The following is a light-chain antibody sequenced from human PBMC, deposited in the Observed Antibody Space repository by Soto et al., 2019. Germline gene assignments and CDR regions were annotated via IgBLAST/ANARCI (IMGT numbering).Light chain of an antibody. V-gene: IGKV3-20*01. CDR3: QHYGSTPRT. J-gene: IGKJ1*01. CDR2: GAS. CDR1: QSVCSRC. Sequence: EIVLTQSPGTLSLSPGERGTLSCRASQSVCSRCLAWYQQKPGQAPRLLIFGASSRATGIPDTFSGSGSGTDFTLTISRLEPEDSAVYYCQHYGSTPRTFGQGTKVEI.